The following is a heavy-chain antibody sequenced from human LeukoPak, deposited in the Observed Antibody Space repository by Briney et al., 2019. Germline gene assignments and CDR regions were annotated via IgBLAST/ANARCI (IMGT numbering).Heavy chain of an antibody. J-gene: IGHJ4*02. V-gene: IGHV4-59*08. D-gene: IGHD2-2*01. CDR3: ARLRGYCSSTSCYED. CDR1: GGSISSYY. CDR2: IYYSGST. Sequence: SGTLSLTCTVSGGSISSYYWNWIRQPPGQGLEWIGYIYYSGSTNYNPSLKSRVTISVDTSKNQFSLKLSSVTAADTAVYYCARLRGYCSSTSCYEDWGQGTLVTVSS.